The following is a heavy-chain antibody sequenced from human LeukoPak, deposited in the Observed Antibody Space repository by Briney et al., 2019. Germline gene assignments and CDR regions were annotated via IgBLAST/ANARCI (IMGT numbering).Heavy chain of an antibody. CDR3: APPVGSGAYFDY. J-gene: IGHJ4*02. V-gene: IGHV3-23*01. Sequence: AGGSLRLSCAASGFTFNSYALSWVRQAPGEGLEWLSAISGSGVSTYYADSVKGRFTISRDNSRNTLYLQMNSLRADDTAVYYCAPPVGSGAYFDYWGQGTLVTVSS. CDR1: GFTFNSYA. CDR2: ISGSGVST. D-gene: IGHD3-10*01.